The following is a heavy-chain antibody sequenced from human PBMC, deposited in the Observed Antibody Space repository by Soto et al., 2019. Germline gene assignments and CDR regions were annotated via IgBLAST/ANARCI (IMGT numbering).Heavy chain of an antibody. J-gene: IGHJ3*02. CDR1: GGSISSGGYY. V-gene: IGHV4-31*03. D-gene: IGHD4-17*01. CDR2: IYYSGST. Sequence: QVQLQESGPGLVKPSQTLSLTCTVSGGSISSGGYYWSWIRQHPGKGLEWIGYIYYSGSTYYNPSLKSRVTISGDTSKNQLSLKLSSVTAADTAVYYCARDGTTVVTPYALDIWGQGTMVTFSS. CDR3: ARDGTTVVTPYALDI.